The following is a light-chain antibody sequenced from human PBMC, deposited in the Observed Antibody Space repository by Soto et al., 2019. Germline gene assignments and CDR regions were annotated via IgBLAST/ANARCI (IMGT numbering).Light chain of an antibody. J-gene: IGKJ3*01. CDR3: QQRSDWPPLFT. V-gene: IGKV3-11*01. Sequence: EIVLTQSPATLSLSQGERATLSCRASQSISTYLAWYQQRPGQAPRLLIHDASKRATGIPARFSGSVSGTDFTLTISNLEPEDFSFYYCQQRSDWPPLFTFGPGTKLDVK. CDR2: DAS. CDR1: QSISTY.